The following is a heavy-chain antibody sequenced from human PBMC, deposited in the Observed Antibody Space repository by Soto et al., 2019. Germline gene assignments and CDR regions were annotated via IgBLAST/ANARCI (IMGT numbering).Heavy chain of an antibody. D-gene: IGHD1-26*01. V-gene: IGHV4-30-4*08. CDR1: GGSIRRSDSC. CDR3: ARVGGGSYYDYYYYYGMDG. J-gene: IGHJ6*02. Sequence: PSETLSLTCSVSGGSIRRSDSCWSWVRQFPGKGLEWIAYITDSGRTDYNPSLKSRATISIDTSKNQFFLNLSSMTAADTAVYYCARVGGGSYYDYYYYYGMDGWGQGTTVTVAS. CDR2: ITDSGRT.